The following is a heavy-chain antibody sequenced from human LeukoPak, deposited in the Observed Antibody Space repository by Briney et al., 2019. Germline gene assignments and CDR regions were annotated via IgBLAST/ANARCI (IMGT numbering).Heavy chain of an antibody. V-gene: IGHV3-64D*06. CDR1: GFTLSTYA. J-gene: IGHJ6*02. CDR2: ISSNGGST. D-gene: IGHD6-13*01. Sequence: GGSLRLSCSGSGFTLSTYAMHWVRQAPGKGLEYVSAISSNGGSTYYADSVKGRFTISRDNSKNTLYLQMTSLTAEDTAVYYCAKDLSSSWYYYYYGMDVWGQGTTVTVSS. CDR3: AKDLSSSWYYYYYGMDV.